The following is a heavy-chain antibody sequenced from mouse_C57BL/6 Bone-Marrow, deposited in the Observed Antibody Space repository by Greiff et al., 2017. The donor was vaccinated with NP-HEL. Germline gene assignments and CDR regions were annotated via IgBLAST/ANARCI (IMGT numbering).Heavy chain of an antibody. Sequence: QVQLQQSGAELARPGASVKLSCKASGYTFTSYGISWVKQSTGQGLEWIGEIYPRSGNTYYNEKFKGKATLTADKSSSTAYMELRSLTSEDSAVYFCARGEITTVRTFDYWGQGTTLTVSS. CDR1: GYTFTSYG. CDR2: IYPRSGNT. V-gene: IGHV1-81*01. D-gene: IGHD1-1*01. CDR3: ARGEITTVRTFDY. J-gene: IGHJ2*01.